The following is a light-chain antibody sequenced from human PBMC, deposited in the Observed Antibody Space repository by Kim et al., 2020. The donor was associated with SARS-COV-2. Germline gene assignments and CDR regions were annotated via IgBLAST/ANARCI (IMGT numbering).Light chain of an antibody. J-gene: IGKJ2*01. CDR2: GAF. Sequence: SVSPGERATLSGRASQSVDKSLAWYQQIRGRAPRLLMYGAFTRATGVPARFSGSGSGTDFTLTISSLQSEDFAVYFCQQYSKWPYTFGKGTKLEI. CDR3: QQYSKWPYT. CDR1: QSVDKS. V-gene: IGKV3-15*01.